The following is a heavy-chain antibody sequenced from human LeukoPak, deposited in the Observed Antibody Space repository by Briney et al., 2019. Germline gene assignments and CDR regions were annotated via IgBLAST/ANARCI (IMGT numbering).Heavy chain of an antibody. V-gene: IGHV4-59*01. Sequence: SETLSLTCTVSGGSISSYYWSWIRQPPGKGLEWIGYIYYSGSTNYNPSLKSRVTISVDTSKNQFSLKLSSVTAADTAVYYCAKSKLRPGRSPFDIWGQGTMVTVSS. CDR2: IYYSGST. CDR1: GGSISSYY. D-gene: IGHD1-7*01. CDR3: AKSKLRPGRSPFDI. J-gene: IGHJ3*02.